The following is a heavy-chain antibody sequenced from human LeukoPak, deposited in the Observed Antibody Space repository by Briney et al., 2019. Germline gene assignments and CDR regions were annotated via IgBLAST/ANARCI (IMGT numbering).Heavy chain of an antibody. D-gene: IGHD2-15*01. CDR1: GYTFTSYD. CDR3: ARGIIGYCSGGSCYSDWFDP. J-gene: IGHJ5*02. V-gene: IGHV1-8*01. CDR2: MNPNSGNT. Sequence: GASVKVSCKASGYTFTSYDINWVRQATGQGLEWMGWMNPNSGNTGYAQKFQGRVTMTRNTSISTAYMELSSLRSEDTAVYYCARGIIGYCSGGSCYSDWFDPRGQGTLVTVSS.